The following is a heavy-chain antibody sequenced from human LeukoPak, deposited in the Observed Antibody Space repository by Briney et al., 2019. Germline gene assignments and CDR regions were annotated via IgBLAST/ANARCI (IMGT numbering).Heavy chain of an antibody. CDR1: GFTFSSYS. CDR2: ISSSSSTI. V-gene: IGHV3-48*01. CDR3: ARDPYSGGYGDYYYYYMDL. D-gene: IGHD1-26*01. J-gene: IGHJ6*03. Sequence: GGSLRLSCAASGFTFSSYSMNWVRQAPGKGLEWVSYISSSSSTIYYADSVKGRFTISRDNAKNSLYLQMNSLRAEDTAVYYCARDPYSGGYGDYYYYYMDLWGQGTTVTISS.